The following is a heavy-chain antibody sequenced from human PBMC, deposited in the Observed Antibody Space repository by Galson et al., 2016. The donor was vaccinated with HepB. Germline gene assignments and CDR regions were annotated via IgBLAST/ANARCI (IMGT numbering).Heavy chain of an antibody. CDR3: ARGSQWLVFY. Sequence: SLRLSCAASGFTFSDFPMHWDRQAPGKGLEWVAVISYDGGNKYYADSVKGRLTISRDNSKSTLYLQMNSLRGEDTAVYYCARGSQWLVFYWGQGTLVTVSS. V-gene: IGHV3-30*04. CDR2: ISYDGGNK. CDR1: GFTFSDFP. J-gene: IGHJ4*02. D-gene: IGHD6-19*01.